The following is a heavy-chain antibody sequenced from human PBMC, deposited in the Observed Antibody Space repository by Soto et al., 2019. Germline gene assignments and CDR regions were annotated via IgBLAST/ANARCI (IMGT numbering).Heavy chain of an antibody. CDR1: GYTFTGYY. CDR3: ARVRWDSSGWYYPQYWFDP. V-gene: IGHV1-2*02. Sequence: WASVKVSCKASGYTFTGYYMHWVRQAPGQGLEWMGWINPNSGGTNYAQKFQGRVTMTRDTSISTAYMELSRLRSDDTAVYYCARVRWDSSGWYYPQYWFDPWGQGTLVTVSS. CDR2: INPNSGGT. D-gene: IGHD6-19*01. J-gene: IGHJ5*02.